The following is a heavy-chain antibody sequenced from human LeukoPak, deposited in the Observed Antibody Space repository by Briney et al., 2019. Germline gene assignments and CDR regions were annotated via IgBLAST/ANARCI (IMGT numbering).Heavy chain of an antibody. CDR2: ISAYNGNT. Sequence: ASVKVSCKASGYTFTSYDINWVRQAPGQGLEWMGWISAYNGNTNYAQKLQGRVTMTTDTSTSTAYMELRSLRSDDTAVYYCAREIAAAGHDYWGQGTLVTVSS. V-gene: IGHV1-18*01. D-gene: IGHD6-13*01. J-gene: IGHJ4*02. CDR3: AREIAAAGHDY. CDR1: GYTFTSYD.